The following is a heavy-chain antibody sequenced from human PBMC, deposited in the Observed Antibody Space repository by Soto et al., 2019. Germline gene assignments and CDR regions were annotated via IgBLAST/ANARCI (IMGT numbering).Heavy chain of an antibody. CDR2: IIPIFGTS. D-gene: IGHD1-1*01. Sequence: AASVKVSCKASGGTFSSYAISWVRQAPGQGLEWMGGIIPIFGTSNYAQKFQGRVTITADKSTSTAYMELSSLRSEDTAVYYCARAQLEYEPYYFDCWGEGNMVSVSS. J-gene: IGHJ4*02. CDR3: ARAQLEYEPYYFDC. CDR1: GGTFSSYA. V-gene: IGHV1-69*06.